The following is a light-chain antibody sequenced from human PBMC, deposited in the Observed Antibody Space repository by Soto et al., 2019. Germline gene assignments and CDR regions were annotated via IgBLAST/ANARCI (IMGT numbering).Light chain of an antibody. CDR2: LGS. J-gene: IGKJ1*01. CDR1: QSLMHSNGYNY. CDR3: MQALQSPQT. Sequence: IAMTQTPLAMPLTPVEPASNSCRSSQSLMHSNGYNYVDWYLQRKGQSPQLLIYLGSNRYSGVPDRFSGMGSSTECTLKISRVEAEDVGVDDCMQALQSPQTFGQGTKVDIK. V-gene: IGKV2-28*01.